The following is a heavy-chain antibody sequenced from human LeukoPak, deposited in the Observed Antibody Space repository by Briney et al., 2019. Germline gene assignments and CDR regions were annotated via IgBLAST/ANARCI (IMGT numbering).Heavy chain of an antibody. CDR3: ARDLHSYGYAGDY. Sequence: GGSLRLSCAASGFTFSSYGMHWVRQAPGKGLEWVAVIWYDGSNKYYADSVKGRFTISRDNSKNTLYLQMNSLRAEDTAVYYCARDLHSYGYAGDYWGQGTLLTVSS. D-gene: IGHD5-18*01. CDR2: IWYDGSNK. J-gene: IGHJ4*02. CDR1: GFTFSSYG. V-gene: IGHV3-33*08.